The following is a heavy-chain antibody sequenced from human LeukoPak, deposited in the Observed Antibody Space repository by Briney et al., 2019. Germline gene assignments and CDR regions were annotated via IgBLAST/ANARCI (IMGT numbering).Heavy chain of an antibody. CDR2: ISSSGSTI. D-gene: IGHD3-22*01. CDR1: GFTFSDYY. V-gene: IGHV3-11*01. Sequence: GGSLRLSCAASGFTFSDYYMSWIRQAPGKGLEWVSYISSSGSTIYYADSVKGRFTISRDNAKNSLYLQMNSLRAEETAVYYCAREEYDSSGYNYFDYWGQGTLVTVSS. J-gene: IGHJ4*02. CDR3: AREEYDSSGYNYFDY.